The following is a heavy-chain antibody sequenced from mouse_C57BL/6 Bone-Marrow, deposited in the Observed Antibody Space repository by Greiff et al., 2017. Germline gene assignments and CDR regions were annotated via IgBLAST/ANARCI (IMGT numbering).Heavy chain of an antibody. Sequence: VQLQQSGADLVRPGASVKLSCTASGFNIKDDYMHWVKQRPEQGLEWIGWIDPENGDTEYASKFQGKATITADTSSNTAYLQLSSLTSEDTAVYYCTTGLTGTWGQGTTLTVSS. CDR1: GFNIKDDY. CDR3: TTGLTGT. V-gene: IGHV14-4*01. J-gene: IGHJ2*01. CDR2: IDPENGDT. D-gene: IGHD4-1*01.